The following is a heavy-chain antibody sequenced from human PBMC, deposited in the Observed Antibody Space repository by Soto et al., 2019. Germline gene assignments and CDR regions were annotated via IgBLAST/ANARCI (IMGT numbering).Heavy chain of an antibody. CDR3: AGRGTTVTTHRYFYYYGMDV. CDR1: GYTFTSYY. J-gene: IGHJ6*04. Sequence: ASLKVSCKASGYTFTSYYMHWVRQAPGQGLEWMGIINPSGGSTSYAQKFQGRVTMTRDTSTSTVYMELSSLRSEDTAVYYCAGRGTTVTTHRYFYYYGMDVWGKGTTVTVSS. CDR2: INPSGGST. D-gene: IGHD4-4*01. V-gene: IGHV1-46*01.